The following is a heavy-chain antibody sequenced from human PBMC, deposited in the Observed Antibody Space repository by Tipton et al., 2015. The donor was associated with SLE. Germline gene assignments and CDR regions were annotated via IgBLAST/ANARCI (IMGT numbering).Heavy chain of an antibody. D-gene: IGHD3-10*01. CDR1: GLTFSNVW. CDR3: AKDFRESYFDY. V-gene: IGHV3-15*01. J-gene: IGHJ4*02. Sequence: GSLRLSCAASGLTFSNVWMSWVRQAPGKGLEWVGRIKTKTDGGTTDYAAPVKGRFTISRDDSKTTLYLQMNSLKTEDTAVYYCAKDFRESYFDYWGQGTLVTVSS. CDR2: IKTKTDGGTT.